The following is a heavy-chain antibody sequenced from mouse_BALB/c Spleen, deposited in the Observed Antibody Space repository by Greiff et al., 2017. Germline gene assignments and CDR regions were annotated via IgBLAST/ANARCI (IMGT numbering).Heavy chain of an antibody. CDR3: ARDRFYYYGSAPMDY. CDR1: GFTFTDYY. V-gene: IGHV7-3*02. CDR2: IRNKANGYTT. D-gene: IGHD1-1*01. J-gene: IGHJ4*01. Sequence: EVKLMESGGGLVQPGGSLRLSCATSGFTFTDYYMSWVRQPPGKALEWLGFIRNKANGYTTEYSASVKGRFTISRDNSQSILYLQMNTLRAEDSATYYCARDRFYYYGSAPMDYWGQGTSVTVSS.